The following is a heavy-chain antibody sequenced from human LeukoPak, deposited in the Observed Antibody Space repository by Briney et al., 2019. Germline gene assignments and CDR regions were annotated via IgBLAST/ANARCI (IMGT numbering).Heavy chain of an antibody. CDR2: IYYSGST. J-gene: IGHJ4*02. Sequence: PSETLSLTCTVSGGSISSYYWSWIRQPPGKGLEWIGYIYYSGSTNYNPSLKSRVTTSVDTSKNQFSLKLSSVTAADTAVYYCASSSGWYYFDYWGQGTLVTVSS. CDR1: GGSISSYY. V-gene: IGHV4-59*01. D-gene: IGHD6-19*01. CDR3: ASSSGWYYFDY.